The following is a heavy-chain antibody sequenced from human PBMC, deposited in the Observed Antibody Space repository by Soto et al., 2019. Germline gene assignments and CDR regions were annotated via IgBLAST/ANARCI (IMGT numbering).Heavy chain of an antibody. CDR3: ARESRFLEWLSLNWFDP. D-gene: IGHD3-3*01. J-gene: IGHJ5*02. V-gene: IGHV3-23*01. CDR2: ISGSGGGT. CDR1: GFTFSSYA. Sequence: GGSLRLSCAASGFTFSSYAMSWVRQAPGKGLEWVSLISGSGGGTYYADSVKGRFTISRDNAKNSLYLQMNSLRDEDTAVYYCARESRFLEWLSLNWFDPWGQGTLVTVSS.